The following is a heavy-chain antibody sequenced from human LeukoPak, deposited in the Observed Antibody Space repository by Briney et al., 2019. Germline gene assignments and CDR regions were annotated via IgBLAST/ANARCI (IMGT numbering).Heavy chain of an antibody. CDR2: MNPNTGNT. D-gene: IGHD2-15*01. J-gene: IGHJ5*02. Sequence: ASVKVSCKASGYTFSRYEIHWVRQDTGQGLEWVASMNPNTGNTAYAEKFQGRVTMTRDTSIDTAYMELSSLRSEDTAIYYCARGHRFRGNCRGVTCWVWFDRWGQGTLVTVSS. V-gene: IGHV1-8*01. CDR3: ARGHRFRGNCRGVTCWVWFDR. CDR1: GYTFSRYE.